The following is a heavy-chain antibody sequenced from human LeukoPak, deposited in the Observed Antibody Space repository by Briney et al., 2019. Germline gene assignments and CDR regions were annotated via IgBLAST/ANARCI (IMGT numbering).Heavy chain of an antibody. CDR3: ARDVGCSSTSCYTNMVLVGAFDI. V-gene: IGHV1-8*01. D-gene: IGHD2-2*02. Sequence: ASVKVSCKASGYTFTSFDIHWVRQAPGQGLEWIGWMNPNSINIGYAQKFQGRVTMTRNTSIMTAYMELSSLRSDDTAVYYCARDVGCSSTSCYTNMVLVGAFDIWGQGTMVTVSS. CDR1: GYTFTSFD. J-gene: IGHJ3*02. CDR2: MNPNSINI.